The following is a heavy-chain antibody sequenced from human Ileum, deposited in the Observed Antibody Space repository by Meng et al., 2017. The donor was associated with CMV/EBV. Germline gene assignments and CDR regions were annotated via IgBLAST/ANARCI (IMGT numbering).Heavy chain of an antibody. CDR3: AKVTAGTVAFDY. CDR1: KSTFATTY. J-gene: IGHJ4*02. V-gene: IGHV1-2*02. D-gene: IGHD6-13*01. CDR2: IDPQRGGT. Sequence: LVQSGAKVKKPGASVNHSLTDSKSTFATTYIQWVRQAPRQGLEWRGWIDPQRGGTDYAHNFQGRVTMPGDTSISPAYMELTSLRSDDTAVYYCAKVTAGTVAFDYWGQGTLVTVSS.